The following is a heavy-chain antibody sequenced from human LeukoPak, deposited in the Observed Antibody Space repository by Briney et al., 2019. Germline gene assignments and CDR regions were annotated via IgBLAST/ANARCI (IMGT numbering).Heavy chain of an antibody. D-gene: IGHD3-10*01. CDR2: IIPIFGLA. CDR3: ARCPPGGSGSYTLCYGMDV. CDR1: GGTVSSYA. V-gene: IGHV1-69*04. J-gene: IGHJ6*02. Sequence: ASVKLSCKASGGTVSSYAISWVRQAPGQGLEWMGRIIPIFGLANYAQKFQGRVTITANKPTSTAYMELSSLRSEDTAVYYCARCPPGGSGSYTLCYGMDVWGQGTTVTVSS.